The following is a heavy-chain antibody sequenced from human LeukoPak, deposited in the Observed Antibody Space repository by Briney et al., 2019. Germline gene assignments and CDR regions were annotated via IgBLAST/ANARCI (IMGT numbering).Heavy chain of an antibody. CDR2: IYYSGNT. CDR1: GGYISSYY. V-gene: IGHV4-59*01. Sequence: PSETLSLTCTVSGGYISSYYWSWIRQPPGKGLEWIGYIYYSGNTNYNPSLKSRVTISIDTSKNQFSLKLSSVTAADTAVYYCARVGRGSFDYWGQGTLVTVSS. CDR3: ARVGRGSFDY. D-gene: IGHD3-16*01. J-gene: IGHJ4*02.